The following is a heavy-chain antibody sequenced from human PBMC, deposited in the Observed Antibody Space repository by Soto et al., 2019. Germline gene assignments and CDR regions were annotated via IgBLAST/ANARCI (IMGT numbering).Heavy chain of an antibody. Sequence: VQLLESGGGLVQPGGSLRLSCAASGFTFSTYAMTWVRQAPGKGLEWVSGISGSGGSTYYADSVKGRFTISRDNSKNTLHLQMNSLRAEDTAVYYCAKCYYDILTGYYIPAVDYWGLGTLVTVSS. CDR1: GFTFSTYA. D-gene: IGHD3-9*01. J-gene: IGHJ4*02. CDR3: AKCYYDILTGYYIPAVDY. V-gene: IGHV3-23*01. CDR2: ISGSGGST.